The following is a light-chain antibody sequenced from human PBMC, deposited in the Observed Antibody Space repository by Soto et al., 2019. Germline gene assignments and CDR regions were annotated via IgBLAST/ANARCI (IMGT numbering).Light chain of an antibody. Sequence: QSVLTQPPSVSGSPGQSVTISCTGTSSDVGGYNYVSWYQQHPGKAPKLMIYEVSNRPSGVSNRFSGSKSGNTASLTISGLQAEDEADYYCSSYTSSSTLFYVFGTGTKVTVI. V-gene: IGLV2-14*01. CDR1: SSDVGGYNY. CDR3: SSYTSSSTLFYV. CDR2: EVS. J-gene: IGLJ1*01.